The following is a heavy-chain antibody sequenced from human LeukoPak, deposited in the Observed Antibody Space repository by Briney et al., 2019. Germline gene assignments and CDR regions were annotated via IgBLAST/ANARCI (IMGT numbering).Heavy chain of an antibody. Sequence: GGSLRLSCAASGFTFSSYGMHWVRQAPGKGLEWVAFIRYDGSNKYYADSVKGRFTISRDNSKNTPYLQMNSLRAEDTAVYYCAKDNLGYCSGGSCYDWFDPWGQGTLVTVSS. D-gene: IGHD2-15*01. CDR2: IRYDGSNK. CDR1: GFTFSSYG. CDR3: AKDNLGYCSGGSCYDWFDP. V-gene: IGHV3-30*02. J-gene: IGHJ5*02.